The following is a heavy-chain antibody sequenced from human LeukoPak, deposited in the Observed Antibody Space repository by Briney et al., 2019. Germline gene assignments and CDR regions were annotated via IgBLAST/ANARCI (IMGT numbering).Heavy chain of an antibody. J-gene: IGHJ4*02. D-gene: IGHD6-6*01. CDR1: GFTFSNAW. CDR2: ISSSSSTI. CDR3: ARGSSSPDY. Sequence: PGGSLRLSCAASGFTFSNAWMSWVRQAPGKGLEWVSYISSSSSTIYYADSVKGRFTISRDNAKNSLYLQMNSLRAEDTAVYYCARGSSSPDYWGQGTLVTVSS. V-gene: IGHV3-48*01.